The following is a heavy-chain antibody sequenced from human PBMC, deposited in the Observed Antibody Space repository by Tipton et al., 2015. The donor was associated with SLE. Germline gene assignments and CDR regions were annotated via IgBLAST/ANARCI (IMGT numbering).Heavy chain of an antibody. CDR3: ARHYGIMSTPLYYFDY. CDR2: IYYSGST. Sequence: TLSLTCTVSGGSISSSRYYWGWFRQPPGKRLEWIGSIYYSGSTYDNPSLRSRVTISIDTSKNQFSLKLSSVTAADTAVYYCARHYGIMSTPLYYFDYWGQGTLVTVSS. CDR1: GGSISSSRYY. V-gene: IGHV4-39*07. D-gene: IGHD3-9*01. J-gene: IGHJ4*02.